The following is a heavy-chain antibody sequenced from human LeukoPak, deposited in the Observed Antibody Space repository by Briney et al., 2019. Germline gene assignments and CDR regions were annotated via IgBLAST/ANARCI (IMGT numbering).Heavy chain of an antibody. J-gene: IGHJ4*02. D-gene: IGHD4-17*01. CDR1: GFTFSSYW. CDR3: AREPTFGVTTYGFDY. CDR2: IKQDGSEK. V-gene: IGHV3-7*03. Sequence: GGSLRLSCAASGFTFSSYWMSWVRQAPGKGLEWVANIKQDGSEKYYVDSVKGRFTISRDNAKNSLYLQMNSLRAEDTAVYYCAREPTFGVTTYGFDYWGRGTLVTVSS.